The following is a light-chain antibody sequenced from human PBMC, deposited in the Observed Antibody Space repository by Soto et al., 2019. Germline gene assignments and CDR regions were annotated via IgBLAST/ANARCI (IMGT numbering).Light chain of an antibody. CDR1: ENVRTF. CDR2: GAS. Sequence: EVVLTQSPATLSLSPGERATLSCRASENVRTFVDWYQQKPGQAPRLLIHGASNRATGIPARLSGSGSGTDFTLTISNLEPEDFAVYYCQQHSHWPPWTFGQGTRVEI. CDR3: QQHSHWPPWT. V-gene: IGKV3-11*01. J-gene: IGKJ1*01.